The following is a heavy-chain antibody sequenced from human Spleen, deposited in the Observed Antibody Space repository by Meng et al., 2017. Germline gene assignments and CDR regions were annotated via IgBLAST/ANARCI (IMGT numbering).Heavy chain of an antibody. V-gene: IGHV3-23*01. CDR2: VTTSGSST. Sequence: GESLKISCAASGFTFSTYAMSWVRQAPGKGLEWVSSVTTSGSSTYYAESVKGRFTISRDNSKNTLYLQMNSLRAEDTAVYYCAKGGYSYHLWGQGTLVTVSS. J-gene: IGHJ4*02. CDR3: AKGGYSYHL. CDR1: GFTFSTYA. D-gene: IGHD5-18*01.